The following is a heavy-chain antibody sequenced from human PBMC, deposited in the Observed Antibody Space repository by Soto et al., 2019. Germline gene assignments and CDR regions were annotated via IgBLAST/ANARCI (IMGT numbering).Heavy chain of an antibody. V-gene: IGHV3-72*01. D-gene: IGHD7-27*01. J-gene: IGHJ6*02. CDR2: TANKANRYTT. CDR1: GLTLSDHY. Sequence: EVPLVESGGGLVQPGGSLRLSCAASGLTLSDHYMEWVRRAPGKGLEWVGRTANKANRYTTDYAASVKGRFTISRDESKNSLSLEMNGLKTEDTAVYYCALDLTGYYYGMDVWGQGTTVTVTS. CDR3: ALDLTGYYYGMDV.